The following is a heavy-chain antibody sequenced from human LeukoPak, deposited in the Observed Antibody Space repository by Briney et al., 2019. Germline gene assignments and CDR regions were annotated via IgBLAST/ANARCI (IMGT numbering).Heavy chain of an antibody. CDR3: ARDSLYGVVDY. Sequence: GASVKVSCKASGYTFTSNYIHWVRQAPGQGLEWMGIINPSGGSTSYAQKFQGRVTMTRDTSTSTVYMYLSSLRSEDMAVYYCARDSLYGVVDYWGQGTLVTVSS. CDR2: INPSGGST. CDR1: GYTFTSNY. D-gene: IGHD4-17*01. V-gene: IGHV1-46*01. J-gene: IGHJ4*02.